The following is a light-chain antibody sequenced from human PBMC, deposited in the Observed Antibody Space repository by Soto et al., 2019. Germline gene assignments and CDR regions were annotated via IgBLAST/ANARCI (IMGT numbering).Light chain of an antibody. CDR1: SSDVGGYDY. CDR2: EVS. V-gene: IGLV2-14*01. Sequence: QSALTQPASVCGSPGQSITISCTGTSSDVGGYDYVSWYQHHPGKVPKLIIYEVSKRPSGVSHRFSGSKSGNTASLTISGLQTEDEADYYCSSYTTTSALVFGGGTKVTVL. J-gene: IGLJ2*01. CDR3: SSYTTTSALV.